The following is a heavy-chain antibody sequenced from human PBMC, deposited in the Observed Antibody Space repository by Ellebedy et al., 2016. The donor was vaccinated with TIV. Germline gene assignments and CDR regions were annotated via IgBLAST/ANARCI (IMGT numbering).Heavy chain of an antibody. CDR1: GFTFSNYN. J-gene: IGHJ4*02. CDR3: ARDKIEGPTHYDY. Sequence: GGSLRLSCAASGFTFSNYNMNWVRQAPGKGPEWVANIKQDGGERYYVDSVKGRFIISRDNAKNSLDLQMNSLRAEDTAVYYCARDKIEGPTHYDYWGQGILVTVSS. CDR2: IKQDGGER. D-gene: IGHD1-26*01. V-gene: IGHV3-7*01.